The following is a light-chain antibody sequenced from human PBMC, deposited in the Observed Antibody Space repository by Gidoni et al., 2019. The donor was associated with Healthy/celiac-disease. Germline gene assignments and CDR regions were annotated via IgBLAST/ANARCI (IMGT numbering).Light chain of an antibody. V-gene: IGKV1-5*03. Sequence: DIQMTQSPSTLSASVGDRVTITCRASQSINSWFAWYQQKPGKAPKLLIYKASSLESGVPSRVSGSGSGTEFTLTISSLQPDDFATYYCQQYNSYTWGFTFGPGTKVDIK. CDR1: QSINSW. CDR2: KAS. CDR3: QQYNSYTWGFT. J-gene: IGKJ3*01.